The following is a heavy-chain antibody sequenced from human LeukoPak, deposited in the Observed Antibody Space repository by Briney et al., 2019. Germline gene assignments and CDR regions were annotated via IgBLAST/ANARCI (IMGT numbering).Heavy chain of an antibody. Sequence: ASVKVSCKASGYTFTSYGISWVRQAPGQGLEWMGWISAYNGNTNYAQKLQGRVTMTTGTSTSTAYMELRSLRSDDTAVYYCAREVSTYYYDSSGRSVDYWGQGTLVTVSS. V-gene: IGHV1-18*01. CDR3: AREVSTYYYDSSGRSVDY. CDR2: ISAYNGNT. D-gene: IGHD3-22*01. J-gene: IGHJ4*02. CDR1: GYTFTSYG.